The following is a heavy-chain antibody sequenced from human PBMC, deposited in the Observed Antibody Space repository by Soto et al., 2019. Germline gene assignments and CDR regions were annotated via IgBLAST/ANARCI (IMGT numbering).Heavy chain of an antibody. CDR3: AKRFYGDYVRNFFDI. Sequence: EVQLLESGGTLVQPGGSLRLSCAASGFTFSNYAMYWVRQAPGKGLEWVSTISGGGGSTYSADSVKGRFTISRDNSKNTLRLQMNGLRAEDTAVYYCAKRFYGDYVRNFFDIWGQGTMVTVSS. J-gene: IGHJ3*02. CDR1: GFTFSNYA. D-gene: IGHD4-17*01. V-gene: IGHV3-23*01. CDR2: ISGGGGST.